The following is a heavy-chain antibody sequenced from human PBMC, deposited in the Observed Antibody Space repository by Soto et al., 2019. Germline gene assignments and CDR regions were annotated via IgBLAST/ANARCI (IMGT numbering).Heavy chain of an antibody. V-gene: IGHV1-58*02. D-gene: IGHD3-10*01. CDR1: GFTFTSSA. CDR3: AADPTFIYGFGGWFDP. J-gene: IGHJ5*02. Sequence: QMQLVQSGPEVKKPGTSVKVSCKASGFTFTSSAMQWVRQTRGQRLEWIGWVVVDSDNTNYAQKFQERVTITRDIFTGTGCMEPSNLTSEETGVDFCAADPTFIYGFGGWFDPWGQGTLVTVSS. CDR2: VVVDSDNT.